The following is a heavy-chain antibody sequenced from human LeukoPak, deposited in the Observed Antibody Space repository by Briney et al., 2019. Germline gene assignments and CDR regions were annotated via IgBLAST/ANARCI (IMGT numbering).Heavy chain of an antibody. V-gene: IGHV4-4*02. CDR3: ARRDSSGYYYWFDP. D-gene: IGHD3-22*01. J-gene: IGHJ5*02. CDR1: GGSIGSSYW. Sequence: PSGTLSLTCAVSGGSIGSSYWWTWVRQPPGKRLEWIGAIYYSGTTNYNPSLMSRVTISVDKSKNQFSLVVNSVTAADTAVYYCARRDSSGYYYWFDPWGQGTLVTVSS. CDR2: IYYSGTT.